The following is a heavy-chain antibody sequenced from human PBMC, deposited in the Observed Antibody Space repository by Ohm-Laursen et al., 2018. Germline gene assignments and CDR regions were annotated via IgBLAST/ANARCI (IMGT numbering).Heavy chain of an antibody. CDR2: ISYDGSNN. CDR1: GFTFSTYG. V-gene: IGHV3-30*18. Sequence: SLRLSCAASGFTFSTYGMHWVRQAPGKGLEWVAVISYDGSNNNYADSVKGRFTISRDNSKNTLFLQMNSLRAEDTAVYYCAKEFSSGWSDYWGQGTLVTVSS. J-gene: IGHJ4*02. CDR3: AKEFSSGWSDY. D-gene: IGHD6-19*01.